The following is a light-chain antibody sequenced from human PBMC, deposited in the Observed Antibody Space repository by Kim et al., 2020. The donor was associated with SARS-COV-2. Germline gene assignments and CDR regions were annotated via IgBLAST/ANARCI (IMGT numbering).Light chain of an antibody. J-gene: IGKJ2*01. Sequence: SVGDTGPITWRASQSISRWLAWYQQKLGKAPKLLIYDASPLESGVTSRFSGSGSGTEFTLTITSLQPDDFATYYCQQYNSYSPYTFGQGTKLEI. CDR1: QSISRW. CDR2: DAS. CDR3: QQYNSYSPYT. V-gene: IGKV1-5*01.